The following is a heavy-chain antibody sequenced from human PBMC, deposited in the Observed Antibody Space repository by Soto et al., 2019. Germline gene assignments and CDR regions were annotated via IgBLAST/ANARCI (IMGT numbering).Heavy chain of an antibody. CDR1: VPTYRGDA. CDR3: ARSQMMVTAPPDY. CDR2: NIPIFGTA. Sequence: ASPIKGSWKTAVPTYRGDAVCGGPMPEVQGIEWMGTNIPIFGTANYAQKFEGRVTITADESTRTAYMELSSLRAEDTVFYYCARSQMMVTAPPDYWGQGTLVNVSS. D-gene: IGHD2-21*02. V-gene: IGHV1-69*13. J-gene: IGHJ4*02.